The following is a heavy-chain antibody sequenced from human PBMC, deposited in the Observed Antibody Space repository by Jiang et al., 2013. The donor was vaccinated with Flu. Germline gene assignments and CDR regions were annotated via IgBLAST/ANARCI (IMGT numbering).Heavy chain of an antibody. D-gene: IGHD6-19*01. CDR1: GLTSSSYS. J-gene: IGHJ3*02. CDR2: ITSSSYI. Sequence: VQLVESGGGLVKPGGSLRLSCAASGLTSSSYSMNWVRQAPGRGLEWVSSITSSSYIYYADSVKGRFTISRDNAKNSLYLQMNSLRAEDTAVYYCARNRYSSGWSPFDIWGQGDNGHRLF. V-gene: IGHV3-21*01. CDR3: ARNRYSSGWSPFDI.